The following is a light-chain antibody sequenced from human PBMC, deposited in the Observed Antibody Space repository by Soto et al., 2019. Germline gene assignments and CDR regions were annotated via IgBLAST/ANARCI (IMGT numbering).Light chain of an antibody. Sequence: SALTQPPSASGSPGQSVSISCNGTSRDVGAYDYVSWYQQHPGKAPKLMIYEINKRPSGVPDRFSGSKSGNTASLTVSGLQAEDEADYYCSSFAGSNNFPYVFGTGTKLTVL. CDR3: SSFAGSNNFPYV. CDR2: EIN. CDR1: SRDVGAYDY. J-gene: IGLJ1*01. V-gene: IGLV2-8*01.